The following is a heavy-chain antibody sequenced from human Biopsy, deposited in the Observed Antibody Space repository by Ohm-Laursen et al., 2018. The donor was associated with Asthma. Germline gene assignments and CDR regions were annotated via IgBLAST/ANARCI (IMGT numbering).Heavy chain of an antibody. Sequence: PSDTLSLTCDVYPGSFSGFFWTWIRQSPGKGLEWIGETNERGVTNNNPSLKSRVIISIDTYWNRASLKLTSVTAADTAVYYCARGPELDVWGQGTTVTVSS. V-gene: IGHV4-34*01. CDR1: PGSFSGFF. CDR3: ARGPELDV. CDR2: TNERGVT. J-gene: IGHJ6*02.